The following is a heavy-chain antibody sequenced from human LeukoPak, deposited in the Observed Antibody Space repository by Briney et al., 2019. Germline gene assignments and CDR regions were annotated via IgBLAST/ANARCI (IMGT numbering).Heavy chain of an antibody. CDR1: GFTFSTYS. D-gene: IGHD3-16*01. V-gene: IGHV3-21*01. Sequence: GGSLRLSCAASGFTFSTYSMNWVRQAPGKGLEWVSAISGDSDYIYYADSVKGRFTISRDNAKNSLYLQMNSLRADDTAVYYCARTRATRTVGVRDTHYYMDVWGKGTTVTVSS. J-gene: IGHJ6*03. CDR3: ARTRATRTVGVRDTHYYMDV. CDR2: ISGDSDYI.